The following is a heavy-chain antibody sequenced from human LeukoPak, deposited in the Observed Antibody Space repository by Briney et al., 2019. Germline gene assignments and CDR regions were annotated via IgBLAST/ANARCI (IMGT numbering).Heavy chain of an antibody. CDR2: VYYSGST. Sequence: SETRSLTCTVSGGSISSYYWSWIRQPPGKGLEWIGYVYYSGSTNYNPSLESRVTISVDTSKNQFSLKLSSVTAADTAVYYCARHSRGYSYGPFDYWGQGTLVTVSS. V-gene: IGHV4-59*08. J-gene: IGHJ4*02. CDR1: GGSISSYY. D-gene: IGHD5-18*01. CDR3: ARHSRGYSYGPFDY.